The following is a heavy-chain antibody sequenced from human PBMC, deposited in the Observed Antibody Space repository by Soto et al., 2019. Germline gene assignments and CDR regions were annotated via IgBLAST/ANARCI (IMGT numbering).Heavy chain of an antibody. D-gene: IGHD3-3*01. Sequence: QVHLVESGGGVVQPGRSLRLSCAASGFTFNSFAMHWVRQAPGKGLEWVAVISYHGSNKHYADSVEGRFTISRDNSKNTVYLQMNSPRGEDTAVYYCAREGPGDFWSRFDDWGQGTLVTVSS. CDR1: GFTFNSFA. CDR3: AREGPGDFWSRFDD. J-gene: IGHJ5*02. CDR2: ISYHGSNK. V-gene: IGHV3-30-3*01.